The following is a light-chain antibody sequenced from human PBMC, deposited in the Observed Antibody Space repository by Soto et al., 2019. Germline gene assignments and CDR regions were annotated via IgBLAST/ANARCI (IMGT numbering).Light chain of an antibody. CDR2: GAS. CDR3: QHYGNSPT. J-gene: IGKJ1*01. CDR1: QRVSSH. V-gene: IGKV3-20*01. Sequence: ETVMTQSPVTLSVSPGDTATLSFRASQRVSSHLAWYQQKPGQAPRLLIYGASRRATGIPDRFSGSGSGTDFTLSISRLEPEDFAVYWCQHYGNSPTFGQGTKVDIK.